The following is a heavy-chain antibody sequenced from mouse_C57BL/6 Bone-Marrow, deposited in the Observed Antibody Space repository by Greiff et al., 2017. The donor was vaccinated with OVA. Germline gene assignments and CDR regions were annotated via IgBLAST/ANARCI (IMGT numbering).Heavy chain of an antibody. CDR2: INPYNGGT. V-gene: IGHV1-19*01. J-gene: IGHJ2*01. Sequence: EVQLVESGPVLVKPGASVKMSCKASGYTFTDYYMNWVKQSHGKSLEWIGVINPYNGGTSYNQKFKGKATLTVDKSSSTAYMELNSLTSEDSAVYYCARKEDGYYFDYWGQGTTLTVSS. D-gene: IGHD2-3*01. CDR3: ARKEDGYYFDY. CDR1: GYTFTDYY.